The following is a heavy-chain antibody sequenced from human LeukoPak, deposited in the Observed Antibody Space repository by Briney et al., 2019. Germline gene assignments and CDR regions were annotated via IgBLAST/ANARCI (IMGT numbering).Heavy chain of an antibody. CDR3: ARVRLSRPAAPIDY. V-gene: IGHV1-2*02. Sequence: ASVKVSCKASGYTFTCYYMHWVRQAPGQGLEWMGWINPNSGGTNYAQKFQGRVTMTTDTSISTAYMELSRLRSDDTAVYYCARVRLSRPAAPIDYWGQGTLVTVSS. D-gene: IGHD2-2*01. CDR1: GYTFTCYY. CDR2: INPNSGGT. J-gene: IGHJ4*02.